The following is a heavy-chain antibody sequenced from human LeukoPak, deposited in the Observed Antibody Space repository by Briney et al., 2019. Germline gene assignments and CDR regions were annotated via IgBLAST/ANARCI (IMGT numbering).Heavy chain of an antibody. CDR1: GGSISTYY. V-gene: IGHV4-4*09. CDR3: ARHDAGIAARPFDN. CDR2: IHASGPT. D-gene: IGHD6-6*01. Sequence: ASETLSLTCTVSGGSISTYYWSWIRRPPGKGLEWIAYIHASGPTNYNPSPKSRITISADTSKNQFSLKLSSVTAADTAVYYCARHDAGIAARPFDNWGQGTLVTVSS. J-gene: IGHJ4*02.